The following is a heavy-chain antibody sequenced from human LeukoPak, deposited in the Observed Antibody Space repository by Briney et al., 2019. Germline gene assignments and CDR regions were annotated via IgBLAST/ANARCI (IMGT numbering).Heavy chain of an antibody. CDR1: GFTVSTNY. CDR2: IYSGGST. V-gene: IGHV3-66*01. CDR3: AREATASLDY. J-gene: IGHJ4*02. D-gene: IGHD5-12*01. Sequence: GGSLRLSCVASGFTVSTNYMSWVRQAPGKGLEWVSIIYSGGSTYYADSVKGRFTISRDNCKNTLYLQMNSLRAGDTGVYYCAREATASLDYWGQGTLVTVTS.